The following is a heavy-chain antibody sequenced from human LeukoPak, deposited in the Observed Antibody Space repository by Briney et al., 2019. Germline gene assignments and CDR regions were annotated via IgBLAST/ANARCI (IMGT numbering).Heavy chain of an antibody. CDR3: ARAAYSGSYHSDY. Sequence: SETLSLTCTVSGGSFNSGGYYWNWIRQPPGKGLEWIGYIYYSGSTNYNPSLKSRVTISVDTSKNQFSLKLSSVTAADTAVYYCARAAYSGSYHSDYWGQGTLDTVSS. D-gene: IGHD1-26*01. V-gene: IGHV4-61*08. CDR1: GGSFNSGGYY. J-gene: IGHJ4*02. CDR2: IYYSGST.